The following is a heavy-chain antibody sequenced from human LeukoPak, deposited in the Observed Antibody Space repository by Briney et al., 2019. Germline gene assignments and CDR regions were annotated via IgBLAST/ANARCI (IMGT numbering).Heavy chain of an antibody. V-gene: IGHV3-66*01. D-gene: IGHD3-22*01. CDR3: ARGNYYDYAFDI. CDR1: GFIVGGNY. Sequence: TGGSLRLSCAASGFIVGGNYMSWVRQPPGKGPEWVAVIYTDGTTHYTDSVKGRFTLSRDDSKNTLFLQLNSLRAEDTAMYYCARGNYYDYAFDIWGQGTMVLVSS. CDR2: IYTDGTT. J-gene: IGHJ3*02.